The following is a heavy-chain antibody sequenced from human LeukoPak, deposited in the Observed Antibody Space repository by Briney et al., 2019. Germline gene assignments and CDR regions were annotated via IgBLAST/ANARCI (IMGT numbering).Heavy chain of an antibody. V-gene: IGHV3-23*01. CDR2: IRSSGDVA. CDR3: AKEHGGNCQNPGCDFDS. J-gene: IGHJ4*02. D-gene: IGHD4-23*01. CDR1: GFSFSNSV. Sequence: GGSLRLSCAASGFSFSNSVMHWVRQAPGKGLEWVAGIRSSGDVAYYAGSVQGRFAISRDNSRNTLYLQMNSLRAEDTAVYYCAKEHGGNCQNPGCDFDSWGQGTLVTASS.